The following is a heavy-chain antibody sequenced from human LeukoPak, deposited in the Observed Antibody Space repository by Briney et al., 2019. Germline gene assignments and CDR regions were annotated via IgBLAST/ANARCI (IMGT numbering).Heavy chain of an antibody. V-gene: IGHV4-34*01. D-gene: IGHD3-22*01. CDR1: GGSFSGYY. Sequence: SETLSLTCAVYGGSFSGYYRSWIRQPPGKGLEWIGEINHSGSTNYNSSLKSRVTISVDTSKNQFSLKLSSVTAADTAVYYCARANENYYDSSGYFNWGQGTLVTVSS. CDR3: ARANENYYDSSGYFN. J-gene: IGHJ4*02. CDR2: INHSGST.